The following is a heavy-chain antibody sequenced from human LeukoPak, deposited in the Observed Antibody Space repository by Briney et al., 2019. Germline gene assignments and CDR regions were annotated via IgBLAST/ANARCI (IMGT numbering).Heavy chain of an antibody. Sequence: PGGSLRLSCAASEFTFTSYAMHWVRQAPGKGLEWVAIISYDGSNKYYADSVKGRFTISRDNSKSTLYLQMNSLRAEDTAVYYCARGYGGNSFTYFDYWGQGTLVTVSS. CDR2: ISYDGSNK. D-gene: IGHD4-23*01. CDR3: ARGYGGNSFTYFDY. J-gene: IGHJ4*02. V-gene: IGHV3-30-3*01. CDR1: EFTFTSYA.